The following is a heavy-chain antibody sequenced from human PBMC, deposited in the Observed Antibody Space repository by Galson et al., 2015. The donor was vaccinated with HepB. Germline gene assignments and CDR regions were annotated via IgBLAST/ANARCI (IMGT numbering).Heavy chain of an antibody. J-gene: IGHJ6*02. V-gene: IGHV3-66*01. CDR3: ARDRLGSVWGGYSEGGYYYYYGMDV. CDR1: GFTVSSNY. D-gene: IGHD3-3*01. Sequence: SLRLSCAASGFTVSSNYMSWVRQAPGKGLEWVSVIYSGGSTYYADSVKGRFTISRDNSKNTLYLQMNSLRAEDTAVYYCARDRLGSVWGGYSEGGYYYYYGMDVWGQGTTVTVSS. CDR2: IYSGGST.